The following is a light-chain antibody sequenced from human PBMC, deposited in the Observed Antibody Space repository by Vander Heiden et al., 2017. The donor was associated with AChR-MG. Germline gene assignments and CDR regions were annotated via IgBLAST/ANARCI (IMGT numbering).Light chain of an antibody. V-gene: IGKV1-39*01. CDR1: QSISNY. Sequence: DIQMTQSPSSLSASIGDRITITCRTSQSISNYLNWYQQKPGKTPKVLIYAASSLQSGVPSRFVGSASGTDFTLTITRLQPEDFATYYCQQTDSSPQTFGQGTKVEIK. J-gene: IGKJ1*01. CDR3: QQTDSSPQT. CDR2: AAS.